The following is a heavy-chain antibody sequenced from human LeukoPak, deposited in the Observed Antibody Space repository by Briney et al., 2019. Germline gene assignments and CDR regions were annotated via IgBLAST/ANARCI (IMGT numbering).Heavy chain of an antibody. D-gene: IGHD3-22*01. J-gene: IGHJ4*02. CDR3: VRVGSTRGYYTPDY. CDR2: ISGDGSST. CDR1: GFTFRSYW. Sequence: GGSLRLSCAASGFTFRSYWMHWVRQAPGKGLFWVSRISGDGSSTNYADSVKGRFTISRDNAENTLYLQMNSLRAEDTAVYYCVRVGSTRGYYTPDYWGQGTLVTVSS. V-gene: IGHV3-74*01.